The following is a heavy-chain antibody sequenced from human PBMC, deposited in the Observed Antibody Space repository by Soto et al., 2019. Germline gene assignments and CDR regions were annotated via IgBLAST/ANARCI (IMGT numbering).Heavy chain of an antibody. D-gene: IGHD4-17*01. CDR2: ISHSGGSK. J-gene: IGHJ6*02. V-gene: IGHV3-23*01. Sequence: GGSLRLSCVASGFTLSSFAMTWVRQAPGKGLEWVSGISHSGGSKYYADSVKGRFTISRDISKNTLYLQMNSLRAEDTAVYFCAKDRSDXXPNYSGLDVWGQGTTVTVSS. CDR1: GFTLSSFA. CDR3: AKDRSDXXPNYSGLDV.